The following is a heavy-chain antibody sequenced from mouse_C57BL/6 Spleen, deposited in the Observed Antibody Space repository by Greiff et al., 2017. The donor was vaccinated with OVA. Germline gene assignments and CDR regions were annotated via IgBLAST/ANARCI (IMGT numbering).Heavy chain of an antibody. CDR3: ARRYDYEDYAMDY. CDR1: GYAFSSSW. J-gene: IGHJ4*01. CDR2: IYPGDGDT. Sequence: VQLQQSGPELVKPGASVKISCKASGYAFSSSWMNWVKQRPGTGLEWIGRIYPGDGDTNYNGKFKGKATLTAYKSSSTAYMQLNSLTSEDSAVYFCARRYDYEDYAMDYWGQGTSVTVSS. D-gene: IGHD2-4*01. V-gene: IGHV1-82*01.